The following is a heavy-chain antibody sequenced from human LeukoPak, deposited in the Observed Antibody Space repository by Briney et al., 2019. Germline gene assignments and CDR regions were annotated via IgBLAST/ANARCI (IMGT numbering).Heavy chain of an antibody. CDR3: ARGPSGRGYGETYYFDY. Sequence: ASVKVSCKASGYTFIDYYIHWVRQAPGQGLECMGIINPSDGSTSYAQKFQGRVTMTRDMSTSTVYMELSSLRSEDTAVYYCARGPSGRGYGETYYFDYWGQGTLVTVSS. J-gene: IGHJ4*02. V-gene: IGHV1-46*01. CDR1: GYTFIDYY. CDR2: INPSDGST. D-gene: IGHD4-17*01.